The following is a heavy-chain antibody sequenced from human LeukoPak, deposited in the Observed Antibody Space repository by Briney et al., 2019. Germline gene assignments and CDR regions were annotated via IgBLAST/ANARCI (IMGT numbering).Heavy chain of an antibody. Sequence: GESLRLSCAASGFTFSSYAMHWVRQAPGKGLEWVAVISYDGSNKYYADSVKGRFTISRDNSKNTLYLQMNSLRAEDTAVYYCAMTTVTTSSDYFDYWGQGTLVTVSS. J-gene: IGHJ4*02. CDR1: GFTFSSYA. V-gene: IGHV3-30-3*01. CDR3: AMTTVTTSSDYFDY. CDR2: ISYDGSNK. D-gene: IGHD4-11*01.